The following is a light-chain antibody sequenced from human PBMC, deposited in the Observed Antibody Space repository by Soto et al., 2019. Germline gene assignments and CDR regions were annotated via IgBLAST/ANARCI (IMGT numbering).Light chain of an antibody. CDR2: GAS. V-gene: IGKV3-20*01. CDR3: HQYGNSPFT. J-gene: IGKJ3*01. CDR1: QSVSSTY. Sequence: EIVLTQSPGTLSLSPGERATLSCRASQSVSSTYLAWYQQKPGQAPRLLIYGASNRATGIPDRFSGSGSGTDFTLTISRLEPEDCAVYYCHQYGNSPFTFGPGTKVDIK.